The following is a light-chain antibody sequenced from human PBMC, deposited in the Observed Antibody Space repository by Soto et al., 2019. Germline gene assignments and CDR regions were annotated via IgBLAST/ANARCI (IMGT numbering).Light chain of an antibody. V-gene: IGKV3-20*01. CDR2: GAS. J-gene: IGKJ5*01. Sequence: DIVLTQSPGTLSLSPGESATLSCRASQRVSSGYLAWYQQKPGQAPRLLIYGASNRATDIPDRFSGRGSGTDFTLNISRLEPEDFAVYYCQQYGRSPPSSTFGQGTRLEIK. CDR1: QRVSSGY. CDR3: QQYGRSPPSST.